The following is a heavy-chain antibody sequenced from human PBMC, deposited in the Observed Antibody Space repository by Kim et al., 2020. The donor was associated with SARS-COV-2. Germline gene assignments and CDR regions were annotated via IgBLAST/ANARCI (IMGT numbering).Heavy chain of an antibody. J-gene: IGHJ6*04. D-gene: IGHD3-10*01. CDR2: IYSGGST. Sequence: GGSLRLSCAASGFTVSSNYISWVRQAPGKGLEWVSGIYSGGSTYYADSVRGRFTISRDNSKNMLYLQMNSLRAEDTAVYYCARDWSVTMFRGAYGMDGWGEGTTGTVSS. V-gene: IGHV3-53*01. CDR3: ARDWSVTMFRGAYGMDG. CDR1: GFTVSSNY.